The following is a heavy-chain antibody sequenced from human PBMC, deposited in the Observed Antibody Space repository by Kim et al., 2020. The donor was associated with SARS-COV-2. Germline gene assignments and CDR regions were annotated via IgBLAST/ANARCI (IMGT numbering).Heavy chain of an antibody. CDR3: AKDTWEEAYYFDY. CDR2: ISWNSGSI. D-gene: IGHD1-26*01. Sequence: GGSLRLSCAASGFTFDDYAMHWVRQAPGKGLEWVSGISWNSGSIGYADSVKGRFTISRDNAKNSLYLQMNSLRAEDTALYYCAKDTWEEAYYFDYWGQGTLVTVSS. J-gene: IGHJ4*02. V-gene: IGHV3-9*01. CDR1: GFTFDDYA.